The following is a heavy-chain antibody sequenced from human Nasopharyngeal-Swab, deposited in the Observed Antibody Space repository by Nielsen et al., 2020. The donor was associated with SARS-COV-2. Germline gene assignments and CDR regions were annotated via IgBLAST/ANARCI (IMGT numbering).Heavy chain of an antibody. J-gene: IGHJ4*02. CDR2: ISYDGSNK. CDR1: GFTFSSYA. CDR3: ARSYEYYYGSGSYYKSAQDY. Sequence: GESLKISCAASGFTFSSYAMHWVRQAPGKGLEWVAVISYDGSNKYYADSVKGRFTISRGNSKNTLYLQMNSLRAEDTAVYYFARSYEYYYGSGSYYKSAQDYWGQGTLVTVSS. V-gene: IGHV3-30*04. D-gene: IGHD3-10*01.